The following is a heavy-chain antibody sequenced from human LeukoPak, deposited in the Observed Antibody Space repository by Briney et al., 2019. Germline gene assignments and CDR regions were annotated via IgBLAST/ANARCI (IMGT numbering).Heavy chain of an antibody. CDR2: ISYSGNT. V-gene: IGHV4-39*01. Sequence: SETLSLTCTVSGGSIISSDYHWGWVRQPPGKGLEWIGTISYSGNTDYNPSLRSRVTISVDTSNNQFSLRLGSVTAADTAVYHCARHCCSGPAKRVFDIWGQGTMVTASS. J-gene: IGHJ3*02. CDR1: GGSIISSDYH. CDR3: ARHCCSGPAKRVFDI. D-gene: IGHD2-15*01.